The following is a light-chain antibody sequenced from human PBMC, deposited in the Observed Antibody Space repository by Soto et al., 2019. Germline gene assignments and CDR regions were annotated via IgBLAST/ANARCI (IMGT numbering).Light chain of an antibody. CDR1: SSDVGAYNY. J-gene: IGLJ1*01. CDR2: DVS. Sequence: QSALTQPASVSGSPGQWITISCTGTSSDVGAYNYVSWYQQHPGKAPELMIYDVSNRPSGVSNRFSGSKSGNTASLTISGLQAEDEADYYCTSYAGSSTYAFGTGTKVTVL. V-gene: IGLV2-14*01. CDR3: TSYAGSSTYA.